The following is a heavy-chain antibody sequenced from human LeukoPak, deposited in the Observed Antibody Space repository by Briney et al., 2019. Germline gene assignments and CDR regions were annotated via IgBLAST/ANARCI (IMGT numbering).Heavy chain of an antibody. D-gene: IGHD1-26*01. CDR2: IIPILGIT. J-gene: IGHJ4*02. CDR1: GGTFSSYI. Sequence: SVKVSCKTSGGTFSSYIICWVRQAPGQGLEWMGRIIPILGITNYAQKFEGRVTITADESTSTAYMELSSLRSEDTAVYYCARGMVGATHCFDYWGQGTLVTVSS. CDR3: ARGMVGATHCFDY. V-gene: IGHV1-69*02.